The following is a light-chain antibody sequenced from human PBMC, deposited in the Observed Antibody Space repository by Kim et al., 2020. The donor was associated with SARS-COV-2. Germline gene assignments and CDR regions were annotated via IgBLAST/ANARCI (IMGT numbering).Light chain of an antibody. CDR2: EDD. J-gene: IGLJ3*02. V-gene: IGLV6-57*03. CDR1: SGNIASNF. Sequence: GKTVTISGTRSSGNIASNFVQWYQQRPGSAPTIVIYEDDQRPSGVPERFSGSIDSSSNSASLTISGLKTEDEANYYCQSYDDDNWVFGGGTQLTVL. CDR3: QSYDDDNWV.